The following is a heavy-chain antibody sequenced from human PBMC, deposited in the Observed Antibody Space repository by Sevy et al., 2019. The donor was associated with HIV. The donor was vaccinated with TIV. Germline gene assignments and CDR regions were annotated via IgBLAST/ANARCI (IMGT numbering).Heavy chain of an antibody. CDR2: LSFGCGEI. Sequence: GGSLRLSCAASGFTFSKYSMSWVRQPPGKGLEWVSTLSFGCGEINYADSVKGEFTISRDNSTSSVYLQMNNLRPEDTAVYYWPREGCTIPYNSGGQGTRVTFS. J-gene: IGHJ4*02. CDR1: GFTFSKYS. V-gene: IGHV3-23*01. CDR3: PREGCTIPYNS. D-gene: IGHD1-20*01.